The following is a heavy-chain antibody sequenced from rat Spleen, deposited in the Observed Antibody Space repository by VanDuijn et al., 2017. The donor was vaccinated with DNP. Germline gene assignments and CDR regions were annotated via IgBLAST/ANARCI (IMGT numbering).Heavy chain of an antibody. D-gene: IGHD1-10*01. Sequence: EVQLVESGGGLVQPGRSLKLSCAASGFTFSNYGMAWVRQAPTKGLEWVASITSSGGSTYYRDSVKGRFTISRDNAKSTLYLQMNSLRSEDTATYYCTRDYNNYYGGYFDYWGQGVMVTVSS. J-gene: IGHJ2*01. CDR2: ITSSGGST. CDR1: GFTFSNYG. CDR3: TRDYNNYYGGYFDY. V-gene: IGHV5-27*01.